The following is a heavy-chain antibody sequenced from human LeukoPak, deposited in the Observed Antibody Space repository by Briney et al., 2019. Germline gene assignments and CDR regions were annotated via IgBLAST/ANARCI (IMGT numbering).Heavy chain of an antibody. CDR1: GFTFSSYA. J-gene: IGHJ1*01. CDR3: AKDPAAAGTAEYFQH. V-gene: IGHV3-23*01. D-gene: IGHD6-13*01. CDR2: VNGNGVST. Sequence: GGSLRLSCAASGFTFSSYAMNWVRQAPGMGLDWVSTVNGNGVSTYYADSVKGRFTISRDNSKNTLYLQMNSLRVEDTAVYYCAKDPAAAGTAEYFQHWGQGTLVTVSS.